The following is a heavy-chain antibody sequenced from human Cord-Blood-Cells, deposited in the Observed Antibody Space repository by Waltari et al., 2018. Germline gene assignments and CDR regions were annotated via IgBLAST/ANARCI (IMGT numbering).Heavy chain of an antibody. CDR3: ASELYCSSTSCYDAFDI. D-gene: IGHD2-2*01. J-gene: IGHJ3*02. V-gene: IGHV4-38-2*01. Sequence: QVQLQESGPGLVKPSETLSLTCAVSGYSISSVYYWGWIRPPPGKGLEWIGSIYHSGSTYYNPSLKSRVTISVDTSKNQFSLKLSSVTAADTAVYYCASELYCSSTSCYDAFDIWGQGTMVTVSS. CDR2: IYHSGST. CDR1: GYSISSVYY.